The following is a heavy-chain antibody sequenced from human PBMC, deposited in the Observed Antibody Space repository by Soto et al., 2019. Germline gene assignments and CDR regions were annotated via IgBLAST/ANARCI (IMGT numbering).Heavy chain of an antibody. D-gene: IGHD1-1*01. J-gene: IGHJ4*02. Sequence: QVQLVESGGGVVQPGRSLILSCAASGFTFSNYGMHWVRQAPGKGLEWVIVISYDGNVAYYADSVKGRFTISRDNSKNTLYLEMNSLRTEDTAMYYCAKEGPITNWYFDYWGQGPLVTVSS. CDR1: GFTFSNYG. CDR2: ISYDGNVA. CDR3: AKEGPITNWYFDY. V-gene: IGHV3-30*18.